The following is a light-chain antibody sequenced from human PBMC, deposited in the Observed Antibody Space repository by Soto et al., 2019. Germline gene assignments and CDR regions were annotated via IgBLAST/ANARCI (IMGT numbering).Light chain of an antibody. CDR1: SSDIGSGYAY. V-gene: IGLV2-14*01. J-gene: IGLJ3*02. Sequence: QSALTQPASVSGSPGQSITISCTGTSSDIGSGYAYVSWYQQHPGKAPKVIIDEVRHRSSSTSSRSSGSRSSTTSSMTTSGLQAEDDAHYYCRSYRTYDPDVFGIGTKLTVL. CDR2: EVR. CDR3: RSYRTYDPDV.